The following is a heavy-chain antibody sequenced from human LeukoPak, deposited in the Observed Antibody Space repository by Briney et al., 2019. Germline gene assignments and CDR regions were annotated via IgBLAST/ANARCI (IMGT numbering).Heavy chain of an antibody. CDR3: ARDIYSSSWTAPYS. V-gene: IGHV4-59*01. J-gene: IGHJ4*02. D-gene: IGHD6-13*01. CDR2: IYYSGTT. CDR1: GASINTYY. Sequence: SETLSLTCTVSGASINTYYWSWIRQPPGKGLEWIGYIYYSGTTSYNPSLKTRVTISIDTSKNQFSLKLTSVTAADTAVYYCARDIYSSSWTAPYSWGQGTLVTVSS.